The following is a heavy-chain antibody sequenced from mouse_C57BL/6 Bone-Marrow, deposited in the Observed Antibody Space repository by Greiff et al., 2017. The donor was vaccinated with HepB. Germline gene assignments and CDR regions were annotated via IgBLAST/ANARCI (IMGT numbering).Heavy chain of an antibody. D-gene: IGHD2-4*01. CDR3: AIDYDYDKEAWFAS. J-gene: IGHJ3*01. V-gene: IGHV1-74*01. Sequence: QVQLQQPGAELVKPGASVKVSCKTSGYTFTSYWMHWVKQRHGQGLEWIGRIHPSDSDTTYNQKFKGKATLTVDKSSRAAYMQLSCLTSENSAVYFFAIDYDYDKEAWFASWGPGALVTVSA. CDR2: IHPSDSDT. CDR1: GYTFTSYW.